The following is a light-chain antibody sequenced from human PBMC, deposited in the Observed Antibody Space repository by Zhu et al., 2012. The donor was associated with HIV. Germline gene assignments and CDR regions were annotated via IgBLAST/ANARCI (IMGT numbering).Light chain of an antibody. CDR3: QQYDSSPWT. CDR2: GGS. V-gene: IGKV3-20*01. CDR1: QTLSSSH. Sequence: IVLTQSPGTLSVSPGERATLSCRASQTLSSSHLAWYQQKPGQAPRLVIYGGSTRATDIPDRFSGGGSGTDFTLTISRLEPEDFALYHCQQYDSSPWTSGQGTKVEIK. J-gene: IGKJ1*01.